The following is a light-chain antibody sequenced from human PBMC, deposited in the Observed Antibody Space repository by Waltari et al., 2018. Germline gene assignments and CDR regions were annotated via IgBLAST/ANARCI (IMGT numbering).Light chain of an antibody. V-gene: IGKV3-15*01. Sequence: DIVLTQSPATLSLSPGERATLSCRASQQINLNLAWYQRKPGQAPRLLFYGASTRESGVPARFSGSGSGTEFTLTISSLQSEDFGLYYCQQYNDWPPWTFGQGTKVE. CDR2: GAS. CDR3: QQYNDWPPWT. J-gene: IGKJ1*01. CDR1: QQINLN.